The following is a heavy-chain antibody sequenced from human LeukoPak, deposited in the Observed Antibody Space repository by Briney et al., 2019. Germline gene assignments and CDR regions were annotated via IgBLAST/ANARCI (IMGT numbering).Heavy chain of an antibody. Sequence: GGSLRLSCAASGFTFSSYAMSWVRQAPGKGLEWVSAISGSGGSTYYADSVKGRFTISRDNSKNTLYLQMNSLRAEDTAVYYCASTQVRYYYGSGRPFDYWGQGTLVTVSS. CDR1: GFTFSSYA. CDR2: ISGSGGST. CDR3: ASTQVRYYYGSGRPFDY. V-gene: IGHV3-23*01. J-gene: IGHJ4*02. D-gene: IGHD3-10*01.